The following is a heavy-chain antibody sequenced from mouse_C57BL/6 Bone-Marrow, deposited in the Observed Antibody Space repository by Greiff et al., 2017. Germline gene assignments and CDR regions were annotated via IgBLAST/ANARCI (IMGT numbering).Heavy chain of an antibody. CDR1: GYAFTNYL. D-gene: IGHD2-4*01. CDR2: INPGSGGT. CDR3: AREDGGLRRGYFDY. Sequence: QVQLQQSGAELVRPGTSVKVSCKASGYAFTNYLIEWVKQRPGQGLEWIGVINPGSGGTNYNEKFKGKATLTADKSSSTAYMQLSSLTSEDSAVYFCAREDGGLRRGYFDYWGQGTTLTVSS. J-gene: IGHJ2*01. V-gene: IGHV1-54*01.